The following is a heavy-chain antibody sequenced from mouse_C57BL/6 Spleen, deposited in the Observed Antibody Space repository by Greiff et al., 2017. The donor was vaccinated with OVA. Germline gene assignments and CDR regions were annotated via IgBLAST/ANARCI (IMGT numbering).Heavy chain of an antibody. CDR3: ARTGYDGPWFAY. CDR2: ISSGSSTI. CDR1: GFTFSDYG. D-gene: IGHD2-2*01. Sequence: DVQLVESGGGLVKPGGSLKLSCAASGFTFSDYGMHWVRQAPEKGLEWVAYISSGSSTIYYADTVKGRFTISRDNAKNTLFLQMTSLRSEDTAMYYCARTGYDGPWFAYWGQGTLVTVSA. J-gene: IGHJ3*01. V-gene: IGHV5-17*01.